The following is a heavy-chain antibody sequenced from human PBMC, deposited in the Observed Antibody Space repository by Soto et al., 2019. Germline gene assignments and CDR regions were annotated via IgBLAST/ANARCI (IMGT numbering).Heavy chain of an antibody. CDR1: GFIFSSYG. D-gene: IGHD6-13*01. CDR3: ARGLRPAAGRDSFQY. V-gene: IGHV3-33*01. CDR2: IWYDGRNT. Sequence: QVQLVESGGGVVQPGRSLTLSCAASGFIFSSYGMHWVRQAPGKGLQWVAVIWYDGRNTYYADSVKGRFTISRDNSKNPLYLQINSRRAEDPAVYYWARGLRPAAGRDSFQYWAQAPLFTVPP. J-gene: IGHJ1*01.